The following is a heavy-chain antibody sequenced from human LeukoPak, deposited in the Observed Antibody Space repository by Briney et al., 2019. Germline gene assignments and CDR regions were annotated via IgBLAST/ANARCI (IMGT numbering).Heavy chain of an antibody. CDR3: VRRDYGGTGYFDY. CDR2: INHSGST. J-gene: IGHJ4*02. D-gene: IGHD4-23*01. V-gene: IGHV4-34*01. CDR1: GGSFSGYY. Sequence: SETLSLTCAVYGGSFSGYYWSWIRQPPGKGLEWIGEINHSGSTNYNPSLKSRVTMSVDTSNNQFSLKLNSVTAADTAVYYCVRRDYGGTGYFDYWGQGTLVTVSS.